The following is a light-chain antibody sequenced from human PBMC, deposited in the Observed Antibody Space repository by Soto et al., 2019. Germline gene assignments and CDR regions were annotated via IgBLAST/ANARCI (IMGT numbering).Light chain of an antibody. V-gene: IGKV1-39*01. CDR2: AAS. CDR1: ESIARH. CDR3: QQTYSTLSIT. J-gene: IGKJ5*01. Sequence: DLQMTQSPSSLSASVGDRVTITCRASESIARHLNWYQQKPGKAPNLLIYAASSLQNGVPSRFRDGGSGTDFTLTINNLQPEDFATYYCQQTYSTLSITFGQGTRLEI.